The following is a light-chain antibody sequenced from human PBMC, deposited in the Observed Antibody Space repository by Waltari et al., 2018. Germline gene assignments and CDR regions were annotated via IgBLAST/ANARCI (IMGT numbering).Light chain of an antibody. J-gene: IGKJ4*01. CDR2: SAS. V-gene: IGKV1-9*01. Sequence: DIQLTQSPSFLSASVRDSVTIPCRARQGISNYLAWYQQKPGKAPKLLIYSASTLQSGVPSRFSGSGSGTEFSLTISSLQPEDFATYYCQQLNSYPLTFGGGTKVEIK. CDR1: QGISNY. CDR3: QQLNSYPLT.